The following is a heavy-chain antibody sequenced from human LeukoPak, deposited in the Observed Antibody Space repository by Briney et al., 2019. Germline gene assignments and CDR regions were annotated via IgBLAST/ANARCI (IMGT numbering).Heavy chain of an antibody. Sequence: SETLSLTCTVSGGSISSSSYYWGWIRQPPGKGLEWIGSIYYSGSTYYNPSLKSRVTISVDTSKNQFSLKLSSVTAADTAVYYCARHSPGGQRTFDYWGQGTLVTVSS. CDR1: GGSISSSSYY. D-gene: IGHD6-25*01. CDR2: IYYSGST. J-gene: IGHJ4*02. V-gene: IGHV4-39*07. CDR3: ARHSPGGQRTFDY.